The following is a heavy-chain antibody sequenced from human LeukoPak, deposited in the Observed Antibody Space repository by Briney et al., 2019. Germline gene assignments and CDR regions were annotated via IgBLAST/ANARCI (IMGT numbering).Heavy chain of an antibody. V-gene: IGHV4-30-4*01. CDR3: ARHPSSWIDSMDV. D-gene: IGHD2-2*03. CDR2: IYYSGST. J-gene: IGHJ6*02. Sequence: SETLSLTCTVSGGSIGSGDYYWSWIRQPPGKGLEWIEYIYYSGSTYYNPSLKSRVTISVDTSKNQFSLKLSSVTAADTAVYYCARHPSSWIDSMDVRGQGTTVTVSS. CDR1: GGSIGSGDYY.